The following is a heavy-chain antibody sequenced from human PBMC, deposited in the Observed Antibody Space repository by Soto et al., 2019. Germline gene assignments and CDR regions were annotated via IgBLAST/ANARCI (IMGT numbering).Heavy chain of an antibody. CDR2: ISGSGGST. D-gene: IGHD3-10*01. Sequence: EVQLLESGGGLVQPGGSLRLSCAASGFTFSSYAMSWVRQAPGKELEWVSAISGSGGSTYYADSVKGRFTISRDNSKNTLYLQMISLRAEDTAVYYCAKDQGLWFGELLSSFDIGGQGTMVTVSS. CDR3: AKDQGLWFGELLSSFDI. CDR1: GFTFSSYA. V-gene: IGHV3-23*01. J-gene: IGHJ3*02.